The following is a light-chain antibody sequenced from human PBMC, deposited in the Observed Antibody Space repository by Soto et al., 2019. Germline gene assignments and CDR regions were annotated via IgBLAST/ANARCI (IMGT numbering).Light chain of an antibody. J-gene: IGKJ1*01. CDR1: QRGSSK. V-gene: IGKV3-15*01. CDR2: GAS. Sequence: ETVMTQSPATLSLSPGERATLSCRAGQRGSSKFVWYQQKPGQAPRFLINGASTSATGITAGCRGSGSGREFTLPITSLLSQDVGVYYCRQHTNWAGTFGQGTKVDIK. CDR3: RQHTNWAGT.